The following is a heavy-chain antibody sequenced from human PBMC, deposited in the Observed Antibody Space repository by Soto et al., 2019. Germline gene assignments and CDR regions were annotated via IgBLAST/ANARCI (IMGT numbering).Heavy chain of an antibody. D-gene: IGHD6-13*01. Sequence: QVQLVQSGAEVKKPGASVKVSCKASGYTFTSYGISWVRQAPGQVLEWMGWISAYNGNTNYAQKLQGRVTMTTDTSTSTADMELRSLRSDDTAVYYCARDFQAAAGPGTPGDYWGQGTLVTVSS. V-gene: IGHV1-18*01. CDR2: ISAYNGNT. CDR3: ARDFQAAAGPGTPGDY. J-gene: IGHJ4*02. CDR1: GYTFTSYG.